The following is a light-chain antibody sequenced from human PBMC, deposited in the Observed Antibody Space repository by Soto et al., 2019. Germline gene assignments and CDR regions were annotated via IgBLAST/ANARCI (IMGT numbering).Light chain of an antibody. V-gene: IGKV1-12*01. J-gene: IGKJ4*01. CDR2: SAS. Sequence: DIQMTQSPSSVSASVGYRVTITCRASQGFSTWLAWYRRKPGRAPELLIYSASSLHSGVPSRFSGSGSGTDFTLTISSLQPEDFATYYCQQANSFPQTFCGGTEVEIK. CDR3: QQANSFPQT. CDR1: QGFSTW.